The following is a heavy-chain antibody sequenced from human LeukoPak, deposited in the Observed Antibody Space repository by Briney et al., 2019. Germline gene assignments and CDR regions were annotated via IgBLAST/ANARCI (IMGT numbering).Heavy chain of an antibody. V-gene: IGHV1-2*02. J-gene: IGHJ4*02. Sequence: ASAKVSCKASGYTFTGYYMHWVRQAPGQGLEWMGWINPNSGGTNYAQKFQGRVTMTRDTSISTAYMELSRLRSDDTAVYYCARGGAAAGYVGFDYWGQGTLVTVSS. CDR3: ARGGAAAGYVGFDY. D-gene: IGHD6-13*01. CDR1: GYTFTGYY. CDR2: INPNSGGT.